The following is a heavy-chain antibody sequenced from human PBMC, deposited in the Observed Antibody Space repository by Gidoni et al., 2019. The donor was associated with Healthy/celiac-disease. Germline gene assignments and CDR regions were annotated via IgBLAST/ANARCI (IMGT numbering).Heavy chain of an antibody. J-gene: IGHJ4*02. V-gene: IGHV4-34*01. CDR2: INHSGST. CDR1: GGSFSGYY. CDR3: ASMVRGARFFDY. D-gene: IGHD3-10*01. Sequence: QVQLQQWGAGLLKPSETLSLTCAVYGGSFSGYYWSWIRQPPGKGLEWIGEINHSGSTNYNPSLKSRVTISVDTSKNQFSLKLSSVTAADTAVYYCASMVRGARFFDYWGQGTLVTVSS.